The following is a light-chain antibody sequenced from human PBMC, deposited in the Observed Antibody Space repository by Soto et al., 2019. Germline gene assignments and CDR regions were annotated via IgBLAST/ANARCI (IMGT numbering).Light chain of an antibody. J-gene: IGLJ2*01. V-gene: IGLV1-40*01. CDR2: GDN. Sequence: QSVLTQPPSVPGAPGQRVTIPCTGSSSNIGSFYDVHWYQQLPGTVPKLLIYGDNNRPSGVPDRFSGSKSGTSASLAITGLQPEDEADYYCQSYDNSLSHVVFGGGTKLTVL. CDR1: SSNIGSFYD. CDR3: QSYDNSLSHVV.